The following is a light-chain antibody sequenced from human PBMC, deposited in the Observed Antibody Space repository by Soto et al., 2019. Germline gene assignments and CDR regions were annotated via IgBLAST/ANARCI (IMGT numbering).Light chain of an antibody. CDR3: QLLT. V-gene: IGKV3-20*01. J-gene: IGKJ4*01. CDR2: GAS. CDR1: QTISSGF. Sequence: EVVLTQSPGTLSLSPGERATLSCRTSQTISSGFLTWYQQKPGQTPRLLIYGASTRATGIPDRFSASGSGTDFTLTFSRLEPEDSAVYYCQLLTFGGGTKVEIK.